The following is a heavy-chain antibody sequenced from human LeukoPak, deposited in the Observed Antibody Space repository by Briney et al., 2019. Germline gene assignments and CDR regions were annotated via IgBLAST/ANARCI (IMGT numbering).Heavy chain of an antibody. CDR1: GFTFSSCS. V-gene: IGHV3-48*01. CDR2: ISSSSTTR. J-gene: IGHJ4*02. CDR3: ARYSESYHAIDY. D-gene: IGHD1-26*01. Sequence: GGSLRLSCVVSGFTFSSCSMNWVRQAPGKGLEWVSYISSSSTTRYYADSVKGRFTISRDNARNSLYLQMNSLRAEDTALYYCARYSESYHAIDYWGQGTLVTVSS.